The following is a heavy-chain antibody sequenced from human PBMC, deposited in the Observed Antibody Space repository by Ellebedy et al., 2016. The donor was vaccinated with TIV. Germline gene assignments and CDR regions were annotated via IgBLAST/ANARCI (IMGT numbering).Heavy chain of an antibody. V-gene: IGHV3-30-3*01. CDR1: GFTVSDYF. CDR2: ISYEGSNK. Sequence: GESLKISCAGSGFTVSDYFMSWVRQAPGKGLEWVAHISYEGSNKHYADSVKGRFTIARDNSKNTLYLQMNSLKIEDTAVYYCTTSYYYDGSAWGQGTLVTVSS. D-gene: IGHD3-22*01. CDR3: TTSYYYDGSA. J-gene: IGHJ4*02.